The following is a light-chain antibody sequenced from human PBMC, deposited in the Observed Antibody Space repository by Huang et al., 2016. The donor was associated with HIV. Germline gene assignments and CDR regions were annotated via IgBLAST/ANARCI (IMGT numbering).Light chain of an antibody. CDR1: QIISSY. V-gene: IGKV1-39*01. CDR2: AAS. CDR3: QQSYSTPLT. J-gene: IGKJ4*01. Sequence: DIQMTQSPSSLSASVGDRVTITCRASQIISSYLNWYQQKPGKAPKLLIYAASSLQSGVPSRFSGSGSGTDFTLTISSLQPADFGNYYCQQSYSTPLTCGGGTEVEI.